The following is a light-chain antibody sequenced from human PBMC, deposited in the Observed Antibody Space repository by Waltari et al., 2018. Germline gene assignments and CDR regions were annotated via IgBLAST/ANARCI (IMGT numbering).Light chain of an antibody. CDR3: LQGYYYHT. V-gene: IGKV1-39*01. J-gene: IGKJ2*01. CDR2: VAS. CDR1: QDISNY. Sequence: DIQMTQSPSSRSASVGDRVTTTCRASQDISNYLSWYQQNPGKAPKLLIYVASSLQSGGPSRFSGSGSGTDFTLTISSLQPEDFATYYCLQGYYYHTFGQGTKLEVK.